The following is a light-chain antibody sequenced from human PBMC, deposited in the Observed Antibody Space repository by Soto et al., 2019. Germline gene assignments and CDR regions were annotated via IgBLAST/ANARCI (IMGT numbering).Light chain of an antibody. CDR2: DVT. CDR1: SSDVGRYDY. CDR3: SSYTSSSTRV. J-gene: IGLJ3*02. V-gene: IGLV2-11*01. Sequence: QSALTQPRSVSASPGQSVTISCTGTSSDVGRYDYVSWYQQHPGKAPKLIVYDVTERPSGVPDRFSGSKSGNTASLTISGLQAEDEADYSCSSYTSSSTRVFGGGTKLTVL.